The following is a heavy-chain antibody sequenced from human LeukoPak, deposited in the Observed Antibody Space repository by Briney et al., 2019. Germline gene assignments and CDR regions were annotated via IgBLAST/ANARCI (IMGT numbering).Heavy chain of an antibody. Sequence: GGSLRLSCAASGFTFSRYPMHWVRQAPGKGLEWVAVVSYDGSIKSYADSVKGRFTISRDNPRNTLYLQMNSLRGEDTAIYCCAAWRGYDSGSFSGPLDYWGQGTLVLVSS. CDR3: AAWRGYDSGSFSGPLDY. CDR1: GFTFSRYP. D-gene: IGHD3-10*01. CDR2: VSYDGSIK. V-gene: IGHV3-30-3*01. J-gene: IGHJ4*02.